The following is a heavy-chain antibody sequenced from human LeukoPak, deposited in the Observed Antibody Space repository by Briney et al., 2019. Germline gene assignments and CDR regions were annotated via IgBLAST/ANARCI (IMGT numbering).Heavy chain of an antibody. D-gene: IGHD3-22*01. CDR3: ARVGGVYYYDSSGYYPEGFDY. CDR2: IIPIFGTA. V-gene: IGHV1-69*13. J-gene: IGHJ4*02. CDR1: GGTFSSYA. Sequence: SVMVSCKASGGTFSSYAISWVRQAPGQGLEWMGGIIPIFGTANYAQKFQGRVTITADEFTSTAYMELSSLRSEDTAVYYCARVGGVYYYDSSGYYPEGFDYWGQGTLVTVSS.